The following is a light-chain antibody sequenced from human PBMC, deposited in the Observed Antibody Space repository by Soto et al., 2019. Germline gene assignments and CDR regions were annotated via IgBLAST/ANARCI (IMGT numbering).Light chain of an antibody. Sequence: QSVLTQPPSVSVAPVQRVTISCTGSSSNIGAGYDVHWYQQLPGTAPKLLIYGNSNRPSGVPDRFSGSKSGTSASLALTGLQAEDEADYYCQSYDSSLSGAVFGGGTQLTVL. CDR1: SSNIGAGYD. CDR2: GNS. J-gene: IGLJ7*01. CDR3: QSYDSSLSGAV. V-gene: IGLV1-40*01.